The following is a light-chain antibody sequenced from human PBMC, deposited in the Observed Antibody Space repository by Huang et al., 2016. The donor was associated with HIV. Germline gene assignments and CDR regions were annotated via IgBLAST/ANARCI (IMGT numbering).Light chain of an antibody. V-gene: IGKV1-NL1*01. J-gene: IGKJ1*01. CDR2: AAS. Sequence: DIQMTQSPSPLSASVGARVAITCRASKGISNSLAWYQQKPGKAPKLLLYAASKLEGGVTSRFSGSGSGAVYTLTISSLQPEDVAVYHCQQYHGVPWTFGQGTKVEVK. CDR1: KGISNS. CDR3: QQYHGVPWT.